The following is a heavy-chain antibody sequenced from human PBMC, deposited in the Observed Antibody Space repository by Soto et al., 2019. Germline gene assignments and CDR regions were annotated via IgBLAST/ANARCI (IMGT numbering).Heavy chain of an antibody. CDR3: ARVAGLRYLGWLHNPYLFAI. CDR2: IYHSGST. J-gene: IGHJ3*02. Sequence: SQTLSLTCAVSGGSISSSNWWSWVRQPPGKGLEWIGEIYHSGSTNYNPSLKSRVTISVDKSKNQFSLKLSSVPAADTAVYYCARVAGLRYLGWLHNPYLFAIWGQGTTVPGSS. D-gene: IGHD3-9*01. CDR1: GGSISSSNW. V-gene: IGHV4-4*02.